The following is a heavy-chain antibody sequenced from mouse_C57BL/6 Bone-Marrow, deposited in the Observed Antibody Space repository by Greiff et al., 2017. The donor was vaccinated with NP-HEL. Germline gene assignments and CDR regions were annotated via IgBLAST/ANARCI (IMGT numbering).Heavy chain of an antibody. V-gene: IGHV1-81*01. Sequence: QVQLQQSGAELARPGASVKLSCKASGYTFTSYGISWVKQRTGQGLEWIGEIYPRSGNTYYNEKFKGKATLTADKSSSTAYMELRSLTSEDSAVYFCCHSGAYWGQGTLVTVSA. CDR2: IYPRSGNT. D-gene: IGHD4-1*01. CDR1: GYTFTSYG. CDR3: CHSGAY. J-gene: IGHJ3*01.